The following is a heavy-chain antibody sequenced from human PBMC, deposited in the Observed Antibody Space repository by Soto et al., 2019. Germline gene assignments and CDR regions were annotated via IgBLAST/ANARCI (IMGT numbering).Heavy chain of an antibody. CDR3: THKCYGDYPLDY. Sequence: QITLKESGPTLVKPTQTLTLTCTFSEFSLTTSGVGVGWIRQPPGKALEWLAVIYWDDSKHYSPSLKSRLTITKDTANNQVVLTMTNMDPLATATYSCTHKCYGDYPLDYWGQGTLVTVSS. D-gene: IGHD4-17*01. CDR2: IYWDDSK. J-gene: IGHJ4*02. CDR1: EFSLTTSGVG. V-gene: IGHV2-5*02.